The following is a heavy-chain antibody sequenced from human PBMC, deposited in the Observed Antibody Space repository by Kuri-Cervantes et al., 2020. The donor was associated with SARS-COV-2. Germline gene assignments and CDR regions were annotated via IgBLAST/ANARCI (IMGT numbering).Heavy chain of an antibody. V-gene: IGHV4-38-2*01. CDR1: GYSISSDYY. D-gene: IGHD2-21*01. CDR2: IYHSGST. J-gene: IGHJ4*02. Sequence: SETLSLTCAVSGYSISSDYYWGWIRQPPGKGLEWIGSIYHSGSTYYNPSLKSRVSISVDTSKNQFSLKLSSVTAADTAVYYCARISIHRGRWVDYWGQGTLVIVSS. CDR3: ARISIHRGRWVDY.